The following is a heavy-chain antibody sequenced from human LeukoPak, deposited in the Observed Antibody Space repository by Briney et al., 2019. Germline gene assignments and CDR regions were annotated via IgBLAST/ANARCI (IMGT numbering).Heavy chain of an antibody. CDR2: IHYSGNT. V-gene: IGHV4-31*03. J-gene: IGHJ4*02. CDR3: ARDTSAEGYLDY. Sequence: PSQTLSLTCTVSGGSISISGYYWTWIRQHPGKGLEWIGYIHYSGNTYYNPSLKSRVTIAVDTSKNQFSLKVNSVTAADTALYCCARDTSAEGYLDYWGQGTLVTISS. CDR1: GGSISISGYY.